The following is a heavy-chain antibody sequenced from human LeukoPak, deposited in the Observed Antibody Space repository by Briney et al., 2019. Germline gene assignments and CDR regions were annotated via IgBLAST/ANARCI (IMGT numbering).Heavy chain of an antibody. CDR1: GFTVSSNY. J-gene: IGHJ4*02. CDR2: IYNGGST. V-gene: IGHV3-53*01. CDR3: ARGYFDWLYIDY. D-gene: IGHD3-9*01. Sequence: GGSLRLSCAASGFTVSSNYMSWVRQAPGKGLEWVSVIYNGGSTYYADSVKGRFTISRDNSKNTLYLQMNSLRAEDTAVYYCARGYFDWLYIDYWGQGTLVTVSS.